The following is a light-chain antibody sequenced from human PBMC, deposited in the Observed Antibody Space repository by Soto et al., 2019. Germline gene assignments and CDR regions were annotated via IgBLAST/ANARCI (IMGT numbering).Light chain of an antibody. J-gene: IGKJ5*01. CDR2: GAS. CDR1: QSISGA. CDR3: QQYNNWPPIT. V-gene: IGKV3-15*01. Sequence: EIVMTQSPATLSVSPGGVGSLSFMASQSISGALAWYQQKPGQAPRLLIYGASTRATGIPARFSGSGSGTEFTLTISSLQSEDFAVYYCQQYNNWPPITFGQGTRLEIK.